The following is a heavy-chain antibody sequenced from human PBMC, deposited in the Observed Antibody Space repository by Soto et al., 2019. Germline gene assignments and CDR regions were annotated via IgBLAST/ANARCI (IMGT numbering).Heavy chain of an antibody. J-gene: IGHJ6*02. CDR2: TYYRSKWYN. CDR1: GDSVSSNSAA. CDR3: ARDMTAAGTYYYYGMDV. Sequence: KQSQTLSLTCAISGDSVSSNSAAWNWIRQSPSRGLEWLGRTYYRSKWYNDYAVSVKSRITINPDTSKNQFSLQLNSVTPEDTAVYYCARDMTAAGTYYYYGMDVWGQGTTVTVSS. D-gene: IGHD6-13*01. V-gene: IGHV6-1*01.